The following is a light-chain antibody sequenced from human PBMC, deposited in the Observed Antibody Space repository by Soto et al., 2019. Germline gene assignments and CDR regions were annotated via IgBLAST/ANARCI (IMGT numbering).Light chain of an antibody. CDR2: DVS. V-gene: IGKV3-15*01. J-gene: IGKJ1*01. CDR3: QQYNNWPGT. Sequence: EIVMTQSPATLSVSPGERATLSCRASQTVNSNLAWYQHKPGQAPRLLIYDVSTRATGFPARFTGSGSGTEFTLTISSLQSEDFAIYYCQQYNNWPGTFGQGTKVEIK. CDR1: QTVNSN.